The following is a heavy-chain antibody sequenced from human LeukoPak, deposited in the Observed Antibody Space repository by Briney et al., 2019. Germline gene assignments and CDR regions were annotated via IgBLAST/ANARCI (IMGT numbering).Heavy chain of an antibody. V-gene: IGHV1-2*02. CDR1: GYTFTGYY. J-gene: IGHJ4*02. D-gene: IGHD3-22*01. Sequence: GASVTVSCKASGYTFTGYYMHWVRQAPGQGLEWMGWINPNSGGTNYAQKFQGRVTMTRDTSISTAYMELSRLRSDDTAVYYCARDSSAERGYYYDSSGSDFDYWGQGTLVTVSS. CDR2: INPNSGGT. CDR3: ARDSSAERGYYYDSSGSDFDY.